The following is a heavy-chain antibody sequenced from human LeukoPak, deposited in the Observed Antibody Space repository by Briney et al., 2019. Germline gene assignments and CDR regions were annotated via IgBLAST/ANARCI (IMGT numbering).Heavy chain of an antibody. CDR3: ARAKTITSNWFDP. J-gene: IGHJ5*02. Sequence: ASVKVSCKASGGTFSSYAISWVRQAPGQGLEWMGRIIPILGIANYAQKFQGRVTITADKSTSTAYMELSSLRSEDTAVYYCARAKTITSNWFDPWGQGTLVTVSS. D-gene: IGHD3-10*01. V-gene: IGHV1-69*04. CDR2: IIPILGIA. CDR1: GGTFSSYA.